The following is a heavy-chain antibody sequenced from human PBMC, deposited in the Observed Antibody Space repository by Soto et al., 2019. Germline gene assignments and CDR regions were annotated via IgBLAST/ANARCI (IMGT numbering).Heavy chain of an antibody. CDR2: SAPEEGEP. Sequence: APVKLSCKVPNNGIADLTMGWLRQAHRKGLEWMGRSAPEEGEPIYPQKCQGRVSMTEDPSTDTAYMELTSLRFEDTAVYFCAADRKIVGTIGAFDFWGQGTQVTV. V-gene: IGHV1-24*01. J-gene: IGHJ4*02. CDR1: NNGIADLT. D-gene: IGHD1-26*01. CDR3: AADRKIVGTIGAFDF.